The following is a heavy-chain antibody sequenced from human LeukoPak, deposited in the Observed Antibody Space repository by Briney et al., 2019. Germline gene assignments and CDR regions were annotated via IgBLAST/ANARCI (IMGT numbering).Heavy chain of an antibody. CDR2: IKQDGSEK. D-gene: IGHD1-26*01. Sequence: GGSLRLSCAASGFTFSSYWMSWVRQAPGKGLEWVANIKQDGSEKYYVGSVKGQFTISRDNAKNSLYLQMNSLRAEDTAVYYCASGLGEGSVGDFDYWGQGTLVTVSS. V-gene: IGHV3-7*01. CDR3: ASGLGEGSVGDFDY. J-gene: IGHJ4*02. CDR1: GFTFSSYW.